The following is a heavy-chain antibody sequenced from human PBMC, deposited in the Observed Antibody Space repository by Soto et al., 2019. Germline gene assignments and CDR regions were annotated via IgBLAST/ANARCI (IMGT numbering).Heavy chain of an antibody. J-gene: IGHJ6*03. D-gene: IGHD2-15*01. V-gene: IGHV3-21*01. CDR2: ISSSSSYI. Sequence: GGSLRLSCAASGFTFSSYSMNWVRQAPGKGLEWVSSISSSSSYIYYADSVKGRFTISRDNAKNSLYLQMKSLRAEDTAVYYCARNRDCSGGSCHYNYYYYMDVWGKGTTVTVSS. CDR3: ARNRDCSGGSCHYNYYYYMDV. CDR1: GFTFSSYS.